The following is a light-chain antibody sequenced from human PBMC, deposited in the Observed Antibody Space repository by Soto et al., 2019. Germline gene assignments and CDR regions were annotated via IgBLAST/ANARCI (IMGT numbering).Light chain of an antibody. J-gene: IGKJ1*01. V-gene: IGKV1-5*01. Sequence: DIQMTQSPSTLSASVGDRVTITCRASQSISRWLAWYQQKPGKAPKLLIHDATSLESGVPSRFSGSGSGTEFTFTITNLQPEDFAVYYCQQHTHWPPWTFGQGTRVEIQ. CDR2: DAT. CDR1: QSISRW. CDR3: QQHTHWPPWT.